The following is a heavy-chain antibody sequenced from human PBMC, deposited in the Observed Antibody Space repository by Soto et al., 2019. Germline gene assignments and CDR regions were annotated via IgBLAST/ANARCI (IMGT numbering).Heavy chain of an antibody. CDR3: AKRPRALLTFDY. V-gene: IGHV3-30*18. J-gene: IGHJ4*02. Sequence: PGGSLRLSCAASGFTFSSYGMHWVRQAPGKGLEWVAVISYDGSNKYYADSVKGRLTISRDNSKNTLYVQMNSLRVEDTAVYYCAKRPRALLTFDYWGQGTLVTVSS. CDR1: GFTFSSYG. CDR2: ISYDGSNK.